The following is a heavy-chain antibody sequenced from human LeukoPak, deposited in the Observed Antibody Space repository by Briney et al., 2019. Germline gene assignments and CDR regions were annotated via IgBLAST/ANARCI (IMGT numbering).Heavy chain of an antibody. D-gene: IGHD6-19*01. CDR3: AKDGGHDSSGWYGPYFDY. V-gene: IGHV3-30*02. Sequence: GGSLRLSCAASGFAFSSYGMHWVRQAPGKGLEWVAFIRYDGSNKYYADSVKGRFTISRDNSKNTLYLQMNSLRAEDTAVYYCAKDGGHDSSGWYGPYFDYWGQGTLVTVSS. CDR2: IRYDGSNK. CDR1: GFAFSSYG. J-gene: IGHJ4*02.